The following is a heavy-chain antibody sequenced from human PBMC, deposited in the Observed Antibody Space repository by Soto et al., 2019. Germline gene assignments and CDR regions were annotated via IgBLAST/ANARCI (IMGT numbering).Heavy chain of an antibody. CDR2: ISYDGSNK. V-gene: IGHV3-30*18. CDR1: GFSFNTYD. D-gene: IGHD3-22*01. CDR3: AKVVGVYYDSRGYLFDY. Sequence: GGSLRLSCAASGFSFNTYDIHWVRQAPGKGLEWVALISYDGSNKYYADSVRGRFTTSRDNSKNTLYLHMNSLGTEDTAVYYCAKVVGVYYDSRGYLFDYWGQGTLVTVSS. J-gene: IGHJ4*02.